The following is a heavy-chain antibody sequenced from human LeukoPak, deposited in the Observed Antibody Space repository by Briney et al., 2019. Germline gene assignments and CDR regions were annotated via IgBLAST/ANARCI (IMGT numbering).Heavy chain of an antibody. Sequence: ASVKVSCKASGYTFTSYGISWVRQAPGQGLEWMGWISAYNGNTNYAQKLQGRVTMTTDTSTSTAYMELRSLRSDDTAVYYCAGTGSGSEKRYYFDYWGQGTLVTVSS. CDR1: GYTFTSYG. V-gene: IGHV1-18*01. CDR3: AGTGSGSEKRYYFDY. CDR2: ISAYNGNT. D-gene: IGHD3-10*01. J-gene: IGHJ4*02.